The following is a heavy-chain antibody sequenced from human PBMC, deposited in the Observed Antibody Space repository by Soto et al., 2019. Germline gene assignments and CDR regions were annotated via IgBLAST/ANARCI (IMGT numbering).Heavy chain of an antibody. CDR1: GFTFSSYG. V-gene: IGHV3-30*03. Sequence: GGSLRLSCAASGFTFSSYGMHWVRQAPGKGLEWVAVISYDGSNKYYADSVKGRFTISRDNSKNTLYLQMNSLRAEDTAVYYCSTGYYYDRFVYYPLDYWAQGTLGSVSS. D-gene: IGHD3-22*01. CDR3: STGYYYDRFVYYPLDY. CDR2: ISYDGSNK. J-gene: IGHJ4*02.